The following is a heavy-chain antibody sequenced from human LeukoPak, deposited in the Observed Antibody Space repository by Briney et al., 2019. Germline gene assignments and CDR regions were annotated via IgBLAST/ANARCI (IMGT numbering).Heavy chain of an antibody. D-gene: IGHD6-13*01. J-gene: IGHJ4*02. V-gene: IGHV1-2*02. Sequence: GASVKVSCKASGYTFTGYYMHWVRQAPGQGLEWMGWINPNSGGTNYAQKFQSRVTMTRDTSISTAYMELSRLRSDDTAVYYCARSRSIKPIKFDYWGQGTLVTVSS. CDR3: ARSRSIKPIKFDY. CDR2: INPNSGGT. CDR1: GYTFTGYY.